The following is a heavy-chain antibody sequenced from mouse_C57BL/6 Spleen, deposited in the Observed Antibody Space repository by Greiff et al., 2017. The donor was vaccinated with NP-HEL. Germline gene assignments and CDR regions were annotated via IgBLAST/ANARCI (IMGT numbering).Heavy chain of an antibody. D-gene: IGHD1-1*01. CDR2: ILPGSGST. CDR3: AGVYITALVAARDQGYFDD. Sequence: QVQLQQSGAELMKPGASVKLSCKATGYTFTGYWIEWVKQRPGHGLEWIGEILPGSGSTNYNEKFKGKATFTAETSSNTAYMQLSCLTTADSAIYYGAGVYITALVAARDQGYFDDWGPGTTVTVSS. CDR1: GYTFTGYW. J-gene: IGHJ1*01. V-gene: IGHV1-9*01.